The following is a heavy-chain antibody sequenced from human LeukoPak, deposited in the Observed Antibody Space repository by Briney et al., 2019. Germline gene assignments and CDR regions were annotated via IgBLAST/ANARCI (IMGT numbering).Heavy chain of an antibody. J-gene: IGHJ4*02. CDR1: GFPFSSYG. CDR3: ARDLSAAYDF. D-gene: IGHD2-21*01. Sequence: GRSLRLSCAASGFPFSSYGMHWVRQASGKGLEWVARLVYDERNDYANSVKGRFTISRDNSKNTLYLQMDNLRVDDTAVYYCARDLSAAYDFWGQGILVTVSS. CDR2: LVYDERN. V-gene: IGHV3-33*01.